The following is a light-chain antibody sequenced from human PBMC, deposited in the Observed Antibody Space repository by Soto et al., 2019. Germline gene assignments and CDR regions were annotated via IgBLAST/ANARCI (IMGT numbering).Light chain of an antibody. CDR1: QGINIW. Sequence: DIQMTQSPSSVSASVGDRVTITCRASQGINIWLAWYQQKPGKAPKLLISGASSLESGVPSRFSGSGSGTDFTLTINSLQPEDIATYYCQQYANPSLTFGGGTKVDIK. CDR2: GAS. J-gene: IGKJ4*01. CDR3: QQYANPSLT. V-gene: IGKV1D-12*01.